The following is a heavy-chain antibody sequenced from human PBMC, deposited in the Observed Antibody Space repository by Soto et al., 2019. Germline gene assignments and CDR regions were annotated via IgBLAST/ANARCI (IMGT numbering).Heavy chain of an antibody. CDR3: AAELGNSGYDGHDY. J-gene: IGHJ4*02. CDR1: GFTFSSCA. V-gene: IGHV3-30-3*01. D-gene: IGHD5-12*01. CDR2: IIYDGSDK. Sequence: QVQLVESGGGVVQPGRSLRLSCAASGFTFSSCAMHWVRQAPGKGLEWVAVIIYDGSDKYYADSVQGRFTISRDHSKNTLYLQMNSLRPEDTAVYYCAAELGNSGYDGHDYWGQGTLVTVSS.